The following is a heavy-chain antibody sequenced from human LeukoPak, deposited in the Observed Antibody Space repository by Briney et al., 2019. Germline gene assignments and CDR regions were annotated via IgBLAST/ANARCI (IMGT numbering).Heavy chain of an antibody. CDR1: GFTFSSYA. CDR2: ISSSSTII. J-gene: IGHJ4*02. D-gene: IGHD5-24*01. Sequence: GGSLRLSCAASGFTFSSYAMNWVRQAPGKGLEWVSYISSSSTIIYNADSVKGRFTISRDNAKNSLYLQMNSLRVEDTAVYYCAKEGRSLQTYWGQGTLVTVSS. V-gene: IGHV3-48*04. CDR3: AKEGRSLQTY.